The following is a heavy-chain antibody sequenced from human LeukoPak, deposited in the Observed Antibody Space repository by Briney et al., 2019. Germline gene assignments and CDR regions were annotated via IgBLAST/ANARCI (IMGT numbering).Heavy chain of an antibody. Sequence: SETLSLTCTVSGGSISSGSYYWGWIRQPPGKGLEWIGSIYYSGSNYYNPSLKSRVTISVDTSKNPFYLKLSSVTAADTAVYYCAIWGSYYDSSGYSLFDYWGQGTLVSVSS. J-gene: IGHJ4*02. CDR2: IYYSGSN. CDR3: AIWGSYYDSSGYSLFDY. D-gene: IGHD3-22*01. CDR1: GGSISSGSYY. V-gene: IGHV4-39*07.